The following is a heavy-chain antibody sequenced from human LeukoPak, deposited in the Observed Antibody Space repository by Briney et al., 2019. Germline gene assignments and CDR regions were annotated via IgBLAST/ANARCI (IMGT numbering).Heavy chain of an antibody. Sequence: GGSLRLSCAASGFTFSSYWMHWVRQAPGKGLVWVSRVNTDGTTTGYADSVKGRFTISRDNAKNTLFLQMNSLRAEDTAVYYCARSKRGYSSSSGQHNWFDPWGQGTLVTVSS. J-gene: IGHJ5*02. CDR1: GFTFSSYW. CDR3: ARSKRGYSSSSGQHNWFDP. CDR2: VNTDGTTT. V-gene: IGHV3-74*01. D-gene: IGHD6-6*01.